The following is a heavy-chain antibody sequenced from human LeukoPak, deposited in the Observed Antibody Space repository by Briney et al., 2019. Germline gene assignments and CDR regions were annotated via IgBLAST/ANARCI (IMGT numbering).Heavy chain of an antibody. V-gene: IGHV4-39*07. J-gene: IGHJ6*03. Sequence: SETLSLTCTVSGASISRSGYYWGWIRQTPGKGLEWIGSIYYSGSTYYKSSLKSRVTISLDTSKNQFSLKLSSVTAADTAVYYCARALPELLRYFDWTYYMDVWGKGTTVTVSS. D-gene: IGHD3-9*01. CDR2: IYYSGST. CDR1: GASISRSGYY. CDR3: ARALPELLRYFDWTYYMDV.